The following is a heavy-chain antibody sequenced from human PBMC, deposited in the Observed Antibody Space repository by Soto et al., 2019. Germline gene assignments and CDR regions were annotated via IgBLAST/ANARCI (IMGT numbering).Heavy chain of an antibody. CDR3: ANSFSPDNSGWHSHFDY. J-gene: IGHJ4*02. Sequence: EVQLLESGGGLVQPGGSLRLSCAASGFTFSSYAMSWVRQAPGKGLEWVSGISSIGDTTFYAYSAKGRFTISRDNSKNTLYLQMSCLRAEDTALYYWANSFSPDNSGWHSHFDYWGKGTLVTVSS. D-gene: IGHD6-25*01. V-gene: IGHV3-23*01. CDR1: GFTFSSYA. CDR2: ISSIGDTT.